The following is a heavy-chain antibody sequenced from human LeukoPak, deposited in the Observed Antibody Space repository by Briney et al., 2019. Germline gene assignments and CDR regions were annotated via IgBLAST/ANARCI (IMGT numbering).Heavy chain of an antibody. CDR1: GGTFISYA. V-gene: IGHV1-69*05. CDR2: IIPIFGTA. Sequence: ASVKVSCKASGGTFISYAISWVRQAPGQGLEWMGGIIPIFGTANYAQKFQGRVTITTDESTSTAYMELSSLRSEGTAVYYCARSYYDSSGFSPWGRGTLVTVSS. J-gene: IGHJ5*02. D-gene: IGHD3-22*01. CDR3: ARSYYDSSGFSP.